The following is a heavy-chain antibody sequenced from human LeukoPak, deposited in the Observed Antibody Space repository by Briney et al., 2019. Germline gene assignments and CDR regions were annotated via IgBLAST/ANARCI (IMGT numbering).Heavy chain of an antibody. D-gene: IGHD2/OR15-2a*01. CDR2: IWYDGSNK. CDR1: GFTFSSYS. Sequence: HPGGSLRLSCAASGFTFSSYSMNWVRQAPGKGLEWVAVIWYDGSNKYYPDSVQGRFTISRDNSKNTLYLQVNSLRAEDTAVYYCARDRSMSGWYIDLWGRGTLVTVSS. CDR3: ARDRSMSGWYIDL. J-gene: IGHJ2*01. V-gene: IGHV3-33*08.